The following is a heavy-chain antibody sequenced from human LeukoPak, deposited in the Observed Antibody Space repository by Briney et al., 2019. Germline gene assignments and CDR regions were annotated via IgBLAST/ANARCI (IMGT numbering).Heavy chain of an antibody. D-gene: IGHD5-24*01. V-gene: IGHV4-61*01. CDR3: ARDLEAFDI. CDR2: VYYSGST. CDR1: GGSISSSSHY. Sequence: SETLSLTCSVSGGSISSSSHYWDWIRQPPGEGLEWIGYVYYSGSTNYNPSLKSRVTISVDTSKNQFSLKLSSVTAADTAVYYCARDLEAFDIWGQGTMVTVSS. J-gene: IGHJ3*02.